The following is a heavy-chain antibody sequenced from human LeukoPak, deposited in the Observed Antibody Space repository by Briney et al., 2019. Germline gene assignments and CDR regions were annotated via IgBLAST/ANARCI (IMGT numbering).Heavy chain of an antibody. J-gene: IGHJ5*02. CDR2: IIPIFGTA. D-gene: IGHD6-13*01. Sequence: SVKVSCKASGGTFSSYAISWVRQAPGQGLEWMGGIIPIFGTANYAQKFQGRVTITADESTSTAYMELSSLRSEDTAVYYCARDRLAAAGTGWFDPWGQGTLVTVSS. V-gene: IGHV1-69*13. CDR1: GGTFSSYA. CDR3: ARDRLAAAGTGWFDP.